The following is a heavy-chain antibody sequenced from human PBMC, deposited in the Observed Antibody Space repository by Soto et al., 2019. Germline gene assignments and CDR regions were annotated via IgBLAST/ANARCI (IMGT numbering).Heavy chain of an antibody. CDR3: VRGRVSYFYCDS. CDR1: GFTFSSYW. D-gene: IGHD1-26*01. J-gene: IGHJ4*02. CDR2: INTDGGST. Sequence: EVQLVESGGGLVQPGGSLRLSCAASGFTFSSYWMHWVRQAPGKGLVWVSRINTDGGSTNYADSVKGRFTISRDNAKNTLYLQMNSLRAEDTAVYWCVRGRVSYFYCDSWGQGTLVTVSS. V-gene: IGHV3-74*01.